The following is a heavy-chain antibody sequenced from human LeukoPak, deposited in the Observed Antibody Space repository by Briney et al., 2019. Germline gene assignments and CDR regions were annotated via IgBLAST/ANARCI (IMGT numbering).Heavy chain of an antibody. CDR1: GGSISSYY. Sequence: PSETLSLTCTVSGGSISSYYWSWIRQPPGKGQEWIGYIYYSGSTNYNPSLKSRVTISVDTSKNQFSLKLSSVTAADTAVYYCARKSGYSGYDSYYYYYYGMDVWGQGTTVTVSS. J-gene: IGHJ6*02. D-gene: IGHD5-12*01. CDR2: IYYSGST. V-gene: IGHV4-59*12. CDR3: ARKSGYSGYDSYYYYYYGMDV.